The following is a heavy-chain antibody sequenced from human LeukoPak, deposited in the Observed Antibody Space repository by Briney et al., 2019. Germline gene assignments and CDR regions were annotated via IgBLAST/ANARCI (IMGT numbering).Heavy chain of an antibody. CDR2: INKDGSST. CDR3: ARDVGYSYAD. J-gene: IGHJ4*02. Sequence: GGSLRLSCAVSGFTLSRHWMHWARQGPGKGLVWVSRINKDGSSTNYADSVKGRFSISRDNAKNVLYLQMNSLRAEDTAVYYCARDVGYSYADWGQGTLVTVSS. CDR1: GFTLSRHW. V-gene: IGHV3-74*01. D-gene: IGHD5-18*01.